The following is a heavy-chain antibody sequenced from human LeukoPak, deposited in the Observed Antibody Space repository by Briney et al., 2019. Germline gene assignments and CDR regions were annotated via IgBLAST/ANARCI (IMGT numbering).Heavy chain of an antibody. CDR2: ISGGGSST. V-gene: IGHV3-23*01. J-gene: IGHJ4*02. CDR3: AKRESSGKYFDY. D-gene: IGHD6-19*01. CDR1: GFTFSTYV. Sequence: PGGSLRLSRADSGFTFSTYVMSWVRQAPGKGLEWISTISGGGSSTYYADSVKGRFTISRDNSKNTLYPQMNSLRAGDTAVYYCAKRESSGKYFDYWGQGTLVTVSS.